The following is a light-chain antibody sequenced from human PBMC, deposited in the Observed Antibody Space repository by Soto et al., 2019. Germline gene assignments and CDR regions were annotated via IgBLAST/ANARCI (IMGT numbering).Light chain of an antibody. V-gene: IGLV2-14*01. CDR1: SSDVGGYNY. CDR2: DVS. J-gene: IGLJ1*01. CDR3: SSYTSSSTLDGYD. Sequence: QSALTQPASVFGSPGQSITISCTGTSSDVGGYNYVSWYQQHPGKAPKLMIYDVSNRPSGVSNRFSGSKSGNTASLTISGLQAEDEADYYCSSYTSSSTLDGYDFGTGTKLTVL.